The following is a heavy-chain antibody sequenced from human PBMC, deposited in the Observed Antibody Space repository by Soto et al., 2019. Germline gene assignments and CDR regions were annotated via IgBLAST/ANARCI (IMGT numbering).Heavy chain of an antibody. CDR2: ISAYNGNT. Sequence: QVQLVQSGAEVKKPGASVKVSCKASGYTFNSYGISWVRQAPGQGRAGMGWISAYNGNTNYAQKLQGRVTMTTDTSAGRGYMELRSLRSDDTAGYYCARVWDEYYYDSSGYYIGGGYFQHGGQGTLVTVSS. V-gene: IGHV1-18*01. CDR1: GYTFNSYG. J-gene: IGHJ1*01. D-gene: IGHD3-22*01. CDR3: ARVWDEYYYDSSGYYIGGGYFQH.